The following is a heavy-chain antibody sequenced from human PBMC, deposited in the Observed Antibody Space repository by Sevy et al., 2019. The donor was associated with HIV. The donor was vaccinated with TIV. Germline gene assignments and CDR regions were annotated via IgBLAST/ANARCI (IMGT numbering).Heavy chain of an antibody. CDR2: LIENGVDT. CDR1: GFTFNNYA. D-gene: IGHD3-10*02. V-gene: IGHV3-23*01. CDR3: VKDYMFAADWALDS. Sequence: GGSLRLSCAASGFTFNNYAMSWVRQPPGKGLEWVSGLIENGVDTYYSDSVRGRFTISSDNSKNTLYLQMNSLRAEDTAIYYCVKDYMFAADWALDSWGQGTLVTVSS. J-gene: IGHJ4*02.